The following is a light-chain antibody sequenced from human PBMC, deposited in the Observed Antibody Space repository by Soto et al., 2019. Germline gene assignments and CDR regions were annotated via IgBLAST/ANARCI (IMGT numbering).Light chain of an antibody. J-gene: IGKJ4*01. CDR1: QSISSW. CDR2: AAS. CDR3: QQYGSSLT. Sequence: DIQMTQSPSTLSASVGDRVTITCRASQSISSWLAWYQQKPGKAPKLLIYAASSLQSGVPSRFSGSGSGTDFTLTISRLEPEDFAVYYCQQYGSSLTFGGGTKVDI. V-gene: IGKV1-5*01.